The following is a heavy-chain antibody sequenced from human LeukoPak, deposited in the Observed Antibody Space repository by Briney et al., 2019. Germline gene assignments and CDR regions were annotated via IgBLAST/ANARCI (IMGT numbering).Heavy chain of an antibody. CDR1: GFTFSNYA. CDR3: AVLGY. Sequence: GGSLRLSCAASGFTFSNYAMHWVRQAPGKGLEWVAVISYDGSNKYYADSVKGRFTISRDNSKNTLYLQMNSLRAEDTAVYYCAVLGYWGQGTLVTVSS. D-gene: IGHD3-3*02. CDR2: ISYDGSNK. V-gene: IGHV3-30-3*01. J-gene: IGHJ4*02.